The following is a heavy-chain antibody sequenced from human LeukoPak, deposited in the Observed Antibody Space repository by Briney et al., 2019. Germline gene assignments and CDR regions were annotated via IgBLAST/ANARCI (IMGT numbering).Heavy chain of an antibody. CDR2: ISSSSSYI. D-gene: IGHD5-18*01. CDR1: GFTFSSYS. J-gene: IGHJ4*02. V-gene: IGHV3-21*01. CDR3: ARDFLKVDTAMVFDY. Sequence: PGGSLRLSCAASGFTFSSYSMNWVRQAPGKGLEWVSSISSSSSYIYYADSVKGRFTISRDNAKNSLYLQMNSLRAEDTAVYYCARDFLKVDTAMVFDYWGQGTLVTVSS.